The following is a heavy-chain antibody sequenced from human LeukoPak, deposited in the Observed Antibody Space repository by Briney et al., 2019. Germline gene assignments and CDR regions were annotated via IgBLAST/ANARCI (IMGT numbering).Heavy chain of an antibody. CDR2: IYYSGST. D-gene: IGHD5-24*01. CDR3: TREGEGRWLQSGY. V-gene: IGHV4-39*07. CDR1: GGSISSSSYY. J-gene: IGHJ4*02. Sequence: PSETLSLTCTVSGGSISSSSYYWGWIRQPPGKGLEWIGSIYYSGSTYYNPSLKSRVTISVDTSKNQFSLKLSSVTAADTAVYYCTREGEGRWLQSGYWGQGTLVTVSS.